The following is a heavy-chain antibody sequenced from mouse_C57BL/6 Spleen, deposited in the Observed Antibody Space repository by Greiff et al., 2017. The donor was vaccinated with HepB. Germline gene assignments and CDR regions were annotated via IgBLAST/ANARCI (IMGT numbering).Heavy chain of an antibody. Sequence: EVKLVESGGGLVKPGGSLKLSCAASGFTFSDYGMHWVRQAPEKGLEWVAYISSGSSTIYYADTVKVRLTISRDNAKNTLFLQMTSLRSEDTAMYYCASRNDGSIYWYFYVWGTGTTVTVSA. J-gene: IGHJ1*03. V-gene: IGHV5-17*01. CDR3: ASRNDGSIYWYFYV. CDR1: GFTFSDYG. CDR2: ISSGSSTI. D-gene: IGHD1-1*01.